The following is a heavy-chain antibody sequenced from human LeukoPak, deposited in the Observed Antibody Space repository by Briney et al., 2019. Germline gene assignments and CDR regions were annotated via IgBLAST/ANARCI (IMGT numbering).Heavy chain of an antibody. J-gene: IGHJ6*03. CDR1: GYSFTSNV. CDR3: ARGRRLQLWVPYYYYYYMDV. D-gene: IGHD5-18*01. V-gene: IGHV1-18*01. CDR2: ISAYNGNT. Sequence: ASVKVSRKASGYSFTSNVISWVRHAPGQGLEWMGWISAYNGNTNYAQKLQGRVTMTTDTSTSTAYMELRSLRSDDTAAYYCARGRRLQLWVPYYYYYYMDVWGKGTTVTISS.